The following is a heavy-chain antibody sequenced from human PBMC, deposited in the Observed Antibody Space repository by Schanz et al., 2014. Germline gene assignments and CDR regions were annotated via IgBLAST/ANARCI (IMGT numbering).Heavy chain of an antibody. CDR1: GFTFTNYA. J-gene: IGHJ4*02. V-gene: IGHV3-48*04. Sequence: DVQLLESGGGLVQPGGSLRLSCAASGFTFTNYAMSWVRQAPGKGLEWVSYISGSSRTIYYADSMKGRFTISRDNAKNSLYLQMNSLRAEDTAVYYCARPPHDSSGYYPFDYWGQGTLVTVSS. CDR3: ARPPHDSSGYYPFDY. D-gene: IGHD3-22*01. CDR2: ISGSSRTI.